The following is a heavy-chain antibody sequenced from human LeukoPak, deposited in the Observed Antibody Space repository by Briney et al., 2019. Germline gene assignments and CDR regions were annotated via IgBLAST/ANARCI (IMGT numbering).Heavy chain of an antibody. CDR2: IYTNGST. CDR1: GGSISSYY. D-gene: IGHD2-15*01. J-gene: IGHJ5*02. Sequence: SETLSLTCTVSGGSISSYYWSWIRQPAGKGLEWLGHIYTNGSTNYNPSLKSRVTMSVDTSKNQFSLKLSSVTAADTAVYYCARDYCSGGSCYTWEVGWFGPWGQGTLVTVSS. CDR3: ARDYCSGGSCYTWEVGWFGP. V-gene: IGHV4-4*07.